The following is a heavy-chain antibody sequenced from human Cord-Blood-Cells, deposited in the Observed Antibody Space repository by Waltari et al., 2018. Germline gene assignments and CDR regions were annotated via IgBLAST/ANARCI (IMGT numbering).Heavy chain of an antibody. Sequence: QVQLQQWGAGLLKPSETLSLTCAVYGGSFSGYYWSWIRQPPGKGLEWIGEINHSGSTNSNPSLKVGVTISVDTSKNQFSLKPSGVTAADTAVYYCARGLLVYGGRYYYYGMDVWGQGTTVTVSS. J-gene: IGHJ6*02. V-gene: IGHV4-34*01. D-gene: IGHD4-17*01. CDR3: ARGLLVYGGRYYYYGMDV. CDR1: GGSFSGYY. CDR2: INHSGST.